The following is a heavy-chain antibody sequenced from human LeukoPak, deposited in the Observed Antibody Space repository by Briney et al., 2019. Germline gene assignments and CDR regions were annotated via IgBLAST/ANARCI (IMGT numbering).Heavy chain of an antibody. V-gene: IGHV4-59*01. D-gene: IGHD6-19*01. CDR2: VSHFGNT. CDR3: VRGGSGWYRVY. Sequence: SETLSLTCTVSRDSINDYFWTWIRQPPGKGLEWIGYVSHFGNTNYNPSLKTRDTISIDTSKNQFSLKLSSVTAADTAVYYCVRGGSGWYRVYWGQGTLVTVSS. CDR1: RDSINDYF. J-gene: IGHJ4*02.